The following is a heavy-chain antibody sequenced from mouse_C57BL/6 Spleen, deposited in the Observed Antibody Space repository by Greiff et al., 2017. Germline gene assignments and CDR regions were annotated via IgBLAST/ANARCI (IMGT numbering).Heavy chain of an antibody. V-gene: IGHV1-80*01. D-gene: IGHD2-4*01. CDR3: AKGADYDGAWFAY. J-gene: IGHJ3*01. Sequence: VKLMESGAELVKPGASVKISCKASGYAFSSYWMNWVKQRPGKGLEWIGQIYPGDGDTNYNGKFKGKATLTADKSSSTAYMQLSSLTSEDSAVYFCAKGADYDGAWFAYWGQGTLVTVSA. CDR1: GYAFSSYW. CDR2: IYPGDGDT.